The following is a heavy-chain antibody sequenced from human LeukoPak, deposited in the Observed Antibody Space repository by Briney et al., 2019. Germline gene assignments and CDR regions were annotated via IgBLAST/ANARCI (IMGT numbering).Heavy chain of an antibody. Sequence: PSETLSLTCTVSGGSISSYYWSWIRQPPGKGLEWIGYIYYSGSTNYNPSLKSRVTISVDTSKNQFSLKLSSVTAADTAMYYCANIEYSGHALGSWGQGTLVTVSS. CDR3: ANIEYSGHALGS. J-gene: IGHJ5*02. CDR2: IYYSGST. V-gene: IGHV4-59*01. D-gene: IGHD5-12*01. CDR1: GGSISSYY.